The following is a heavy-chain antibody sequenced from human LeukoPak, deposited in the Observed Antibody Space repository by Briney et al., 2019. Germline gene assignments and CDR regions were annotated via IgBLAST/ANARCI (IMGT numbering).Heavy chain of an antibody. D-gene: IGHD4-11*01. CDR1: GFTFSSYS. V-gene: IGHV3-21*01. J-gene: IGHJ6*03. CDR2: ISSSSSYI. Sequence: GGSLRLSCAASGFTFSSYSMNWVRPAPGKGLEWVSSISSSSSYIYYADSVKGRFTISRDNAKNSLYLQMNSLRAEDTAVYYCARGENDYSNYISDYMDVWGKGTTVTVSS. CDR3: ARGENDYSNYISDYMDV.